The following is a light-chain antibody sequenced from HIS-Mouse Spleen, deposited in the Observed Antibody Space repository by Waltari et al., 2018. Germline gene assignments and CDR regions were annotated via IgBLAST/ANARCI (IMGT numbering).Light chain of an antibody. CDR3: YSTDSSGNHRV. CDR1: ALPKKY. CDR2: EDS. V-gene: IGLV3-10*01. Sequence: SYELTQPPSVSVSPGQTARITCSGDALPKKYAYWYPQKSGHAPVLVIYEDSKRPSGIPERFSCSSSGTMATLTISGAQVEDEADYYCYSTDSSGNHRVFGGGTKLTVL. J-gene: IGLJ2*01.